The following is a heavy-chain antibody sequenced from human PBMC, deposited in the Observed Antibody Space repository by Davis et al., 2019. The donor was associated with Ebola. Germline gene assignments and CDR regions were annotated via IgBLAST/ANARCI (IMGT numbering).Heavy chain of an antibody. J-gene: IGHJ4*02. CDR1: GFTFSDYY. CDR3: AREAYYYDSTDYYYDIPDLFDY. Sequence: PGGSLRLSCAASGFTFSDYYMSWIRQAPGKGPEWVSYISSNSTNKKYADSVKGRFTISRDDAKNSLYLQMNSLRAEDTAVYYCAREAYYYDSTDYYYDIPDLFDYWGQGTLVTVSS. CDR2: ISSNSTNK. V-gene: IGHV3-11*06. D-gene: IGHD3-22*01.